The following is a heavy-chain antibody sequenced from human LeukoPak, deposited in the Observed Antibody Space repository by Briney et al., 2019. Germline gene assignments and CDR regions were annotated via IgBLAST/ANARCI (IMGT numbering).Heavy chain of an antibody. CDR2: SYHSGNT. J-gene: IGHJ4*02. CDR3: AKVGAYGDYARHDY. D-gene: IGHD4-17*01. CDR1: GYSISSGYY. V-gene: IGHV4-38-2*01. Sequence: PSETLSLTCAVSGYSISSGYYWAWIRQPPGKGLEWIGQSYHSGNTYSNPSLKSRVTISLDTSNNQFSLRLSSVTAADTAVYYCAKVGAYGDYARHDYWGQGTLVTVSS.